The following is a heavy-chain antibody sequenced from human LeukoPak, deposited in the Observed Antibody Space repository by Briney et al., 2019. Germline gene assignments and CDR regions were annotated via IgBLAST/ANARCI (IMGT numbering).Heavy chain of an antibody. Sequence: GVSLTLSCAASGFTFSSYAMSWVRQAPGKGLEWVGVISYDGSNKYYADSVKGRLTISRDNSKNTLYLQMNSLRAEDTAVYYCAEDLDQLLWFGESTGFDPWGQGTLVTVSS. V-gene: IGHV3-30*18. D-gene: IGHD3-10*01. J-gene: IGHJ5*02. CDR3: AEDLDQLLWFGESTGFDP. CDR1: GFTFSSYA. CDR2: ISYDGSNK.